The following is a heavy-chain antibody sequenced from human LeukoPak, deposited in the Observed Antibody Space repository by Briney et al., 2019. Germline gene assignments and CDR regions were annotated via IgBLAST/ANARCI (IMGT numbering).Heavy chain of an antibody. V-gene: IGHV4-4*02. Sequence: SETLSLTCAVSGGSISNRYWWIWVRQPPGKGLEWIGEIYHSGSTNYNPSLKSRVTISVDKSKNQFSLKLSSVTAADTAVYYCARLDFWSAPLTGYYYYMDVWGKGTTVTVSS. CDR3: ARLDFWSAPLTGYYYYMDV. CDR1: GGSISNRYW. CDR2: IYHSGST. D-gene: IGHD3-3*01. J-gene: IGHJ6*03.